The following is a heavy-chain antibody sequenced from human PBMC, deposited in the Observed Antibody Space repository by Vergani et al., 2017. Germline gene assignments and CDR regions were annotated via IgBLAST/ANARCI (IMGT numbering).Heavy chain of an antibody. D-gene: IGHD3-10*01. Sequence: QVQLQESGPGLVKPSQTLSLTCTVSGGSISSGGYYWSWIRQHPGKGLEWIGYIYYSGSTYYNPSLKSRVTISVDTSKNQFSLKLSSVTAADTAVYYCARDLWCGELLWGAFDIWGQGTMVTVSS. CDR2: IYYSGST. J-gene: IGHJ3*02. CDR3: ARDLWCGELLWGAFDI. V-gene: IGHV4-31*03. CDR1: GGSISSGGYY.